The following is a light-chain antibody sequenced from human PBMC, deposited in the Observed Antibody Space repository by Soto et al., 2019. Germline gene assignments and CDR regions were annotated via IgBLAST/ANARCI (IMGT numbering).Light chain of an antibody. CDR2: DDN. CDR1: SSNIGGNS. Sequence: QSVLTQPPSVSAAPEQKVTISCSGSSSNIGGNSVYWYQQLPGTAPKLLIYDDNKRPSGIPDRFSGSKSGTSATLGITGFQTGDEADYYCGSWDSSLSAYVFGTGTKVTV. CDR3: GSWDSSLSAYV. J-gene: IGLJ1*01. V-gene: IGLV1-51*01.